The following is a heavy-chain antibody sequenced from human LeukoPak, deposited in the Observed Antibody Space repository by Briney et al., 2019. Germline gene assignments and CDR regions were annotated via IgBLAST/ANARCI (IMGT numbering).Heavy chain of an antibody. V-gene: IGHV1-8*03. CDR2: MNPNSGNT. CDR3: ARGSGSSSTNYYYYMDV. Sequence: PRASVKVSCKASGYTFTSYDINWVRQATGQGLEWMGWMNPNSGNTGYAQKFQGRVTITRNTSISTAYMELSSLRSEDTAVYYCARGSGSSSTNYYYYMDVWGKGTTVTVSS. J-gene: IGHJ6*03. CDR1: GYTFTSYD. D-gene: IGHD6-6*01.